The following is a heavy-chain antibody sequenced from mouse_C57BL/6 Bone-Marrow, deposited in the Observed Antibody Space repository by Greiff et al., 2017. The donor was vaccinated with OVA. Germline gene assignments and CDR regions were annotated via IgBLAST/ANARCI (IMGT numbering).Heavy chain of an antibody. V-gene: IGHV1-5*01. J-gene: IGHJ2*01. CDR2: IYPGNSDT. D-gene: IGHD1-1*01. Sequence: EVQLQQSGTVLARPGASVKMSCKTSGYTFTSYWMHWVKQRPGQGLECIGAIYPGNSDTSYNQKFKGKAKLTAVTSASTAYMELSSLTNEDSAVYYCPIITTDYFDYWGQGTTLTVSS. CDR1: GYTFTSYW. CDR3: PIITTDYFDY.